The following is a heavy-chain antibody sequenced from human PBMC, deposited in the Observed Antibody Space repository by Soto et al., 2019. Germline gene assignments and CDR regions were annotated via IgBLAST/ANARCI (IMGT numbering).Heavy chain of an antibody. Sequence: GSLRLSFAASELTFSSYVMNWVRQAPGKGLEWVSAISSSTSFIHYADSVKGRFTISRDNAKNSLYLQMNSLRAEDTAMYYCASGHYERIGLYFDSWGQGTLVTVSS. CDR1: ELTFSSYV. V-gene: IGHV3-21*01. D-gene: IGHD3-22*01. J-gene: IGHJ4*02. CDR2: ISSSTSFI. CDR3: ASGHYERIGLYFDS.